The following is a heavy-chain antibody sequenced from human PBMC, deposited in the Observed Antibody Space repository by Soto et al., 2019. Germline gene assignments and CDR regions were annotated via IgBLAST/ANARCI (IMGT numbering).Heavy chain of an antibody. CDR2: SIPILGIS. J-gene: IGHJ3*02. CDR1: GGTFSSYT. V-gene: IGHV1-69*08. D-gene: IGHD4-4*01. CDR3: ARDRNRHAFDI. Sequence: QVQLVQSGAEVKKPGSSVKVSCKASGGTFSSYTISWVRQAPGQGHEWMGRSIPILGISNYAQKFQGKATITADKATSTAYIELSSLRSEDTAVYYCARDRNRHAFDIWGQGTMVTVSS.